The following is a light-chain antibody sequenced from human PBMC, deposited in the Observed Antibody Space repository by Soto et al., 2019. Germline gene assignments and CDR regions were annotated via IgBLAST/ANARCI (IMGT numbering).Light chain of an antibody. CDR1: QDISNY. Sequence: DIQMTQSPSSLSASVGDRVTITCQASQDISNYLNWYQQKPGKAPKLLIYDAYNLETGMPSRFSGRRSRTNFTVAMSRLQAEDIATYYCQQYDNLPYTYGQGTKLEIK. J-gene: IGKJ2*01. V-gene: IGKV1-33*01. CDR3: QQYDNLPYT. CDR2: DAY.